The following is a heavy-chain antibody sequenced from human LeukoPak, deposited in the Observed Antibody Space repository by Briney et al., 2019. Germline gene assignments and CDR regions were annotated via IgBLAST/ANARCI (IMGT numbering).Heavy chain of an antibody. J-gene: IGHJ3*02. V-gene: IGHV3-48*02. CDR3: ARDQFYAFDI. CDR1: GFTFGSYY. CDR2: ISRSSSTI. Sequence: PGGSLRLSCAGSGFTFGSYYMIWVRQAPGKGLEWVSYISRSSSTIYYADSVKGRFTISRDNAKNSLYLQMNSLRDEDTAVYYCARDQFYAFDIWGQGTMVTVSS.